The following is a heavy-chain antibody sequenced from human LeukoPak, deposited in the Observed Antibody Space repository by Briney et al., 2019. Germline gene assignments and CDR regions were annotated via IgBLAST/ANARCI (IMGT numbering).Heavy chain of an antibody. Sequence: PSETLSLTCTVSGGSISSNYWSWIRQPPGKGLEWIRYIYYRGSTNYNPSLKSRVTISADTSKNQFSLKLRSVTAADTAVYYCARQYEYSSGWYYFDYWGQGTLVSVSS. J-gene: IGHJ4*02. V-gene: IGHV4-59*08. D-gene: IGHD6-19*01. CDR1: GGSISSNY. CDR3: ARQYEYSSGWYYFDY. CDR2: IYYRGST.